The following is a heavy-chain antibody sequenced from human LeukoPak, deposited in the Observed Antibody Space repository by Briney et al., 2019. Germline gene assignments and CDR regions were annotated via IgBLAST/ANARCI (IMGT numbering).Heavy chain of an antibody. CDR3: AREGGSTDLPYYYYYYMDV. CDR1: GYTLTELS. CDR2: ISYDGSNK. Sequence: SCKVSGYTLTELSMHWVRQAPGKGLEWVAVISYDGSNKYYADSVKGRFTISRDNSKNTLYLQMNSLRAEDTAVYYCAREGGSTDLPYYYYYYMDVWGKGTTVTVSS. D-gene: IGHD2-2*01. V-gene: IGHV3-30-3*01. J-gene: IGHJ6*03.